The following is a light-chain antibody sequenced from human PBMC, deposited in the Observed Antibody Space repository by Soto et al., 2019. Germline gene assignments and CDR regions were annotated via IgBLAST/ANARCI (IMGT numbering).Light chain of an antibody. V-gene: IGLV1-40*01. CDR1: SSNIGAGYD. Sequence: VLTQTPSVXAAPGRPVTISCTGSSSNIGAGYDVHWYQQLPGTAPKFSMYGNNKRPSGVPYRFYGSKSGTSACLATTGLQAEDEADYYCQSYDSSLNTFYVFGTWTKVPVL. CDR2: GNN. J-gene: IGLJ1*01. CDR3: QSYDSSLNTFYV.